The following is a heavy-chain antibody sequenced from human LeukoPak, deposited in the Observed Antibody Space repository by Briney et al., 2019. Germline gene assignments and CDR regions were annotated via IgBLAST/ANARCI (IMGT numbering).Heavy chain of an antibody. D-gene: IGHD6-6*01. V-gene: IGHV1-69*13. CDR1: GGTFSSYA. CDR3: ARGGRIAARPMVYYYYMDV. CDR2: IIPIFGTA. Sequence: SVKVSCKASGGTFSSYAISWVRQAPGQGLEWMGGIIPIFGTANYAQKFQGRVTITADESTSTAYMELSSLRSEDTAVYYCARGGRIAARPMVYYYYMDVWGKGTTVTVSS. J-gene: IGHJ6*03.